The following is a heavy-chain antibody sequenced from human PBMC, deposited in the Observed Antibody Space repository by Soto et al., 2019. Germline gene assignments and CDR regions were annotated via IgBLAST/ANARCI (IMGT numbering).Heavy chain of an antibody. D-gene: IGHD2-15*01. CDR1: GFTFSSYW. CDR2: IKQDGSEK. J-gene: IGHJ6*03. V-gene: IGHV3-7*01. CDR3: ARFRCGRIDYCYYYMDV. Sequence: GGSLRLSCAASGFTFSSYWMSWVRQAPGKGLEWVANIKQDGSEKYYVDSVKGRFTISRDNAKNSLYLQMNSLRAEDTAVYYCARFRCGRIDYCYYYMDVWGKGTTVTVSS.